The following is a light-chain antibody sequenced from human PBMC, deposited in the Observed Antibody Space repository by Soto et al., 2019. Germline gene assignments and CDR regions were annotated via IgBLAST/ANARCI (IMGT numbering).Light chain of an antibody. V-gene: IGLV1-51*01. Sequence: QSVLTQPPSVSAAPGQKVTISCSGSSSNIGNNYVSWYQQLPGTAPKLLIYDNNERPSGIPDRFSGSKSGTSATLAITGLQTGDEADYYCGTWDSSLSALVFGGGTKLTVL. CDR3: GTWDSSLSALV. CDR2: DNN. CDR1: SSNIGNNY. J-gene: IGLJ2*01.